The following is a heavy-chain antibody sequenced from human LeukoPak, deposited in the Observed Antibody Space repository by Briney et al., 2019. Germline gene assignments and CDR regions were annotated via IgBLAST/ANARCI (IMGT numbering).Heavy chain of an antibody. CDR3: AKDYYDSSGYRRYFDY. Sequence: GGSLRLSCAASGFTFSNYWMHWVRQAPGKGLEWVAVISCDGSNKYYADSVKGRFTISRDNSKNTPYLQMNSLRAEDTAVYYCAKDYYDSSGYRRYFDYWGQGTLVTVSS. CDR1: GFTFSNYW. V-gene: IGHV3-30*18. CDR2: ISCDGSNK. J-gene: IGHJ4*02. D-gene: IGHD3-22*01.